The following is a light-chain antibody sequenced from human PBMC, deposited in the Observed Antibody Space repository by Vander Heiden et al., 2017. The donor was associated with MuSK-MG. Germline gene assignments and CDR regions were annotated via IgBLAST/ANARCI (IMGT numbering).Light chain of an antibody. CDR1: QSVLYSSNTKNY. CDR3: QQYYSTPPT. CDR2: WAS. Sequence: DIVMTQYPDSLAVSLGETATTTCKSSQSVLYSSNTKNYLAWYQQKPEQPPKLLICWASTRESGVPDRFGGSGSGTDFTLTISSLQAEDVAVYCWQQYYSTPPTFGQGTRLEIK. V-gene: IGKV4-1*01. J-gene: IGKJ5*01.